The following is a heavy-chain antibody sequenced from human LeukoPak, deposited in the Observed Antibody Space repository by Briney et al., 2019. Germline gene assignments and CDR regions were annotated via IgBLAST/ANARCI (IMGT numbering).Heavy chain of an antibody. V-gene: IGHV3-48*03. J-gene: IGHJ6*02. CDR1: GFRFDDYG. D-gene: IGHD3-22*01. CDR3: ARGQYYDSSGYSGGMDV. CDR2: ISSSGSTI. Sequence: PGGSLRLSCAASGFRFDDYGMRWVRRAPGKGLEWVSYISSSGSTIYYADSVKGRFTISRDNAKNSLYLQMNSLRAEDTAVYYCARGQYYDSSGYSGGMDVWGQGTTVTVSS.